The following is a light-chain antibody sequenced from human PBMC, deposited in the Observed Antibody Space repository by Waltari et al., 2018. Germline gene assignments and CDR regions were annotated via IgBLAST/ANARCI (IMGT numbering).Light chain of an antibody. CDR3: CSYAVTSSSYV. Sequence: QSVLPQPPSVSGSPGPSVTISCTGTSSDVAGYDFVSWYQRDPGKAPKLLIFDVTKRPSGVPSRFSASTSGNTASLTISGLQAEDEADYHCCSYAVTSSSYVFGGGTKVIV. CDR1: SSDVAGYDF. J-gene: IGLJ1*01. V-gene: IGLV2-11*01. CDR2: DVT.